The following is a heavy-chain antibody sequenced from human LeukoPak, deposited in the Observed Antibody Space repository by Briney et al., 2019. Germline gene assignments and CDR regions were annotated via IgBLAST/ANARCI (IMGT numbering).Heavy chain of an antibody. J-gene: IGHJ5*02. CDR2: IYYSGST. V-gene: IGHV4-39*01. D-gene: IGHD6-19*01. CDR1: GGSISSSSYY. CDR3: ARLTLSASGQAP. Sequence: SETLSLTCTVSGGSISSSSYYWVWIRQPPGKGLEWIGSIYYSGSTYYDPSLKSRVTISVDTSKNQFSLKLSSVTAADAAVYYCARLTLSASGQAPWRQGTLVTVSS.